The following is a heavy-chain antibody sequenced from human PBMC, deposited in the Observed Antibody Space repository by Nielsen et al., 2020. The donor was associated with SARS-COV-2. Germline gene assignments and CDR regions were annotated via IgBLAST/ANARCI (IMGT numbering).Heavy chain of an antibody. J-gene: IGHJ6*02. D-gene: IGHD3-10*01. CDR1: GFTFSSYS. CDR3: ARDNPFTVWFGELTGRNAMDV. CDR2: ISSSSYI. V-gene: IGHV3-21*01. Sequence: GESLKISCAAPGFTFSSYSMNWVRQAPGKGLEWVSSISSSSYIYYADSVKGRFTISRDNAKNSLYLQMNSLRAEDTAVYYCARDNPFTVWFGELTGRNAMDVWGQGTTVTVSS.